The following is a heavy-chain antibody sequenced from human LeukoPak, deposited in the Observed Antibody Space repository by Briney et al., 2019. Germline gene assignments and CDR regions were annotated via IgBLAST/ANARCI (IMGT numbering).Heavy chain of an antibody. V-gene: IGHV1-18*01. Sequence: ASVKVSCKASGYTFTSYGISWVRQAPGQGLEWMGWISAYNGNTNYAQKLQGRVTMTTDTSTSTAYMELRSLRSDDTAVYYCARAPLTMVRGVRAVAYWGQGTLVTVSS. CDR1: GYTFTSYG. D-gene: IGHD3-10*01. CDR2: ISAYNGNT. J-gene: IGHJ4*02. CDR3: ARAPLTMVRGVRAVAY.